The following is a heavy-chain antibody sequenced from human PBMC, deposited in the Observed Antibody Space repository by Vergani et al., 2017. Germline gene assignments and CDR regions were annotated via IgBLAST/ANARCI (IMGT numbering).Heavy chain of an antibody. CDR1: GFTFNRYG. CDR3: ARDLAYCHEGSCAL. CDR2: VLFDGSNE. J-gene: IGHJ4*02. V-gene: IGHV3-30*02. D-gene: IGHD2-15*01. Sequence: QVQLVQSGVGVVQPGGSLRLSCVASGFTFNRYGMQWVRQAPGKGLECVAYVLFDGSNEYYADSVKGRFIVSRDNSNDALYLQMNSLRTDDTAVYYCARDLAYCHEGSCALWGQGSVVTVSS.